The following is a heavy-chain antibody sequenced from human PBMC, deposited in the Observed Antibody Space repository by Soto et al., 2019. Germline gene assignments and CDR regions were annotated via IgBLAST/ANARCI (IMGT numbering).Heavy chain of an antibody. CDR3: AKQPRGPCTPPDPSGMTV. Sequence: SSLKVSCKASGGTFSSYAISWVRQAPGQGLEWVGGIIPIFGTANYAQKFQGRVTITADESTSTAYMELSSLRSEDTAVYYCAKQPRGPCTPPDPSGMTVWAQGT. CDR1: GGTFSSYA. D-gene: IGHD2-8*01. CDR2: IIPIFGTA. V-gene: IGHV1-69*01. J-gene: IGHJ6*02.